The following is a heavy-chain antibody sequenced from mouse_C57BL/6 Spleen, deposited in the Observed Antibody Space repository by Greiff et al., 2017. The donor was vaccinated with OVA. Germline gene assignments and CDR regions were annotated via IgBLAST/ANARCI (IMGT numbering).Heavy chain of an antibody. CDR1: GYTFTSYW. J-gene: IGHJ2*01. Sequence: QVQLQQPGAELVKPGASVKMSCKASGYTFTSYWITWVKQRPGQGLEWIGDIYPGSGSTNYKEKFKSKATLTVDTSSSTDYMQLSSLSSEDSAVYYCARGDSRVVATDYFDYWGQGTTLTVSS. CDR2: IYPGSGST. V-gene: IGHV1-55*01. D-gene: IGHD1-1*01. CDR3: ARGDSRVVATDYFDY.